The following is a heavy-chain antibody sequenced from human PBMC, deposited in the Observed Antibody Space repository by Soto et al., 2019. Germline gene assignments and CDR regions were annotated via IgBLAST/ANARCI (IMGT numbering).Heavy chain of an antibody. CDR3: VTDLVGALGY. CDR2: IVDDSGST. D-gene: IGHD1-26*01. CDR1: GFSFANSA. Sequence: SVKVSCKASGFSFANSAVQCVRQPRGQRLDWVGWIVDDSGSTNYAQKFQERVTITTDMSTSTAYKELCSLRSEDTAAYYRVTDLVGALGYWGQGTLVTVSS. J-gene: IGHJ4*02. V-gene: IGHV1-58*01.